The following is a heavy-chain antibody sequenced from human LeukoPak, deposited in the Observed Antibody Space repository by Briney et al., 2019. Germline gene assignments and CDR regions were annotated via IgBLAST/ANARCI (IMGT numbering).Heavy chain of an antibody. Sequence: SETLSLTCSVSGGSISSSNYYWGWIRQPPGEGLEWIATIYYSGSTYYNPSLKSRVTIFIDTSKNDFSLKLSSVTAADTAVYYCAWLTGTTPLDYWGQGILVTVSS. V-gene: IGHV4-39*02. D-gene: IGHD1-20*01. J-gene: IGHJ4*02. CDR2: IYYSGST. CDR1: GGSISSSNYY. CDR3: AWLTGTTPLDY.